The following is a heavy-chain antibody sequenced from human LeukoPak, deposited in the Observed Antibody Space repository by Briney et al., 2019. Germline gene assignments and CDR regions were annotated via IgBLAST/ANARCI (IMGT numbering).Heavy chain of an antibody. Sequence: GGSLRLSRAASGFTFSSYGMHWVRQAPGKGLEWVAFIRYDGSNKYYADSVKGRFTISRDNSKNTLYLQMNSLRAEDTAVYYCAKGQGRMGSSLGDWGQGTLVTVSS. D-gene: IGHD6-13*01. CDR1: GFTFSSYG. CDR2: IRYDGSNK. J-gene: IGHJ4*02. V-gene: IGHV3-30*02. CDR3: AKGQGRMGSSLGD.